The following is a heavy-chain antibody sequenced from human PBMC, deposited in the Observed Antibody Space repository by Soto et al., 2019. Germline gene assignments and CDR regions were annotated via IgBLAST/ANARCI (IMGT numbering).Heavy chain of an antibody. CDR2: IYYSGTT. V-gene: IGHV4-28*01. CDR1: GYSISSSNW. Sequence: QVQLQESGPGLVKPSDTLSLTCAVSGYSISSSNWWGWIRQPPGKGLEWIGYIYYSGTTYYNPSLKSRVTMSVDTSQNQFSLKLLSVTAVDTAVDYCSRREIQGPIDYWGQGTLVTVSS. D-gene: IGHD1-26*01. J-gene: IGHJ4*02. CDR3: SRREIQGPIDY.